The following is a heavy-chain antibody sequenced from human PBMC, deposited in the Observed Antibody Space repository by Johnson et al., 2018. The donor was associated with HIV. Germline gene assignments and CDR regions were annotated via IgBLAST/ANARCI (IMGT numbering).Heavy chain of an antibody. CDR1: GFTFDDYG. V-gene: IGHV3-20*04. J-gene: IGHJ3*02. Sequence: EVQLVESGGGVVRPGGSLRVSCAASGFTFDDYGMSWVRQAPGKGLEWVSGIYWTGGSTGYVDSVKGRFTISRDNAKNSLYLQMNSLRAEDTALYYCARRSGTWDAFDIWGQGTMVTVSS. CDR3: ARRSGTWDAFDI. D-gene: IGHD1-26*01. CDR2: IYWTGGST.